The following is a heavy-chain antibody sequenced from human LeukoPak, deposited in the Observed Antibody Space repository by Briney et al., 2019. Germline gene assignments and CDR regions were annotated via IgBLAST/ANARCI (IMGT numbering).Heavy chain of an antibody. V-gene: IGHV1-2*02. Sequence: ASVKVSCKASGYTFTGYYMHWVRQAPGQGLEWMGWINPNTGGTNYAREFEGRVTMTRDTSISTAYMELSRLRSDDTAVYYCARDSGGHANYWGQGTLVTVSS. J-gene: IGHJ4*02. CDR1: GYTFTGYY. CDR3: ARDSGGHANY. D-gene: IGHD2-15*01. CDR2: INPNTGGT.